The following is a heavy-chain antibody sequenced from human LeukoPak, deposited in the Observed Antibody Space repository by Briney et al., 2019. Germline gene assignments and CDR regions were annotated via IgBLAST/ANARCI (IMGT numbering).Heavy chain of an antibody. V-gene: IGHV3-74*01. CDR1: GFTFSRHW. Sequence: GGSLRLSCAASGFTFSRHWMHWVGQAPGKGFVWFSRTILHGIPTDSAHSVHGRFTISRHNATNSLYLQMNSLRAQDTAVYYCARVRYFDLWGRGTLVTVFS. CDR2: TILHGIPT. CDR3: ARVRYFDL. J-gene: IGHJ2*01.